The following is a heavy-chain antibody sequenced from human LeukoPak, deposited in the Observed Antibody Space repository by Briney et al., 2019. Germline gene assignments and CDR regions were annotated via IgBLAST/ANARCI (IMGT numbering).Heavy chain of an antibody. J-gene: IGHJ4*02. V-gene: IGHV3-21*03. CDR2: IFSSSTYI. Sequence: PGGSLRLSCAASGFTFSSYNMNWVRQALGKGLEWVSFIFSSSTYIYYTDSVKGRFTISRDNARNSLYLQMDNLRAEDTGVYYCARDFYDGFALDYWGQGTLVTVSS. CDR1: GFTFSSYN. CDR3: ARDFYDGFALDY. D-gene: IGHD2/OR15-2a*01.